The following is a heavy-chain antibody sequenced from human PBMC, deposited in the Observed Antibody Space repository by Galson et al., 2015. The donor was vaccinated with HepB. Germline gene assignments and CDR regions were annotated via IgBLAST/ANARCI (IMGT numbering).Heavy chain of an antibody. Sequence: SLRLSCAASGFTFSSYWMHWVRQAPGKGLVWVPRINSDGSSTSYADSVKGRFTISRDNAKNTLYLQMNSLRAEDTAVYYCARDRYDFWSGYFASDYYYMDVWGKGTTVTVSS. D-gene: IGHD3-3*01. CDR2: INSDGSST. CDR1: GFTFSSYW. V-gene: IGHV3-74*01. CDR3: ARDRYDFWSGYFASDYYYMDV. J-gene: IGHJ6*03.